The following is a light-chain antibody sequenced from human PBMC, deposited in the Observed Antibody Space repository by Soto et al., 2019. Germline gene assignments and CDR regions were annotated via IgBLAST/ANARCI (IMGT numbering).Light chain of an antibody. CDR3: QQLNTLPFT. Sequence: DIQLTQSPSLLSASVGDRVTITCRASHDISTYLAWYQQKPGKAPKLMIYEASTLQSGVPSRFSGSGSGTEFTLTISGLLPEDFATYHCQQLNTLPFTFGQGTLLDTK. CDR1: HDISTY. J-gene: IGKJ5*01. CDR2: EAS. V-gene: IGKV1-9*01.